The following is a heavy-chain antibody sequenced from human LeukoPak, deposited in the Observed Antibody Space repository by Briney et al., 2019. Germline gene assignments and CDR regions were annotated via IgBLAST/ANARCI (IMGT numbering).Heavy chain of an antibody. J-gene: IGHJ6*02. CDR3: ARDQPRGSHYGYYYYGMDV. V-gene: IGHV1-18*01. Sequence: GASVKVSCKASGYTFTSYGISWVRQAPGQGLEWMGWISAYNGNTNYAQKLQGRVTMTTDTSTSTAYMELRSLRSDDTAVYYCARDQPRGSHYGYYYYGMDVWGQGTTVTVSS. CDR2: ISAYNGNT. CDR1: GYTFTSYG. D-gene: IGHD1-26*01.